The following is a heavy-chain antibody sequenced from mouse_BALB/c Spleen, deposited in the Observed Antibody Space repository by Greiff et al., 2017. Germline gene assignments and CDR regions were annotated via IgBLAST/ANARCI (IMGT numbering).Heavy chain of an antibody. D-gene: IGHD2-10*01. CDR3: ARHAYYGNYGYYAMDY. CDR1: GFTFSSYT. CDR2: ISNGGGST. V-gene: IGHV5-12-2*01. Sequence: EVMLVESGGGLVQPGGSLKLSCAASGFTFSSYTMSWVRQTPEKRLEWVAYISNGGGSTYYPDTVKGRFTISRDNAKNTLYLQMSSLKSEDTAMYYCARHAYYGNYGYYAMDYWGQGTSVTVSS. J-gene: IGHJ4*01.